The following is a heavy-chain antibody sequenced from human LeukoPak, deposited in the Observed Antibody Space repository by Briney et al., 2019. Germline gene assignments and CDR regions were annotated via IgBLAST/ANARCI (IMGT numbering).Heavy chain of an antibody. CDR3: AREVSSSAYDRHLYYYYYYMDV. J-gene: IGHJ6*03. D-gene: IGHD6-13*01. CDR2: ISSSGSHI. V-gene: IGHV3-11*04. CDR1: GFTFSDYY. Sequence: PGGSLRLSCAASGFTFSDYYMSWIRQAPGKGLEWVSYISSSGSHIYYADSVKGRFTISRDNAKTSLYLQMHSLRAEDTAVYYCAREVSSSAYDRHLYYYYYYMDVWGKGTTVTVSS.